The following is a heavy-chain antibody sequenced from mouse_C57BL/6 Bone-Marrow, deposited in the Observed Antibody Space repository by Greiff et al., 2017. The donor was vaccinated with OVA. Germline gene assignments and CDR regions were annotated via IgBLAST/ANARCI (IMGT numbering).Heavy chain of an antibody. Sequence: QVQLQQSGAELVKPGASVKISCKASGYAFSSYWMNWVKQRPGKGLEWIGQIYPGDGDTNYNGKFKGKATLTADKSSSTAYMQLSSLTSEDSAVYFCARPLFTTAGGDYWGQGTTRTVPS. V-gene: IGHV1-80*01. D-gene: IGHD1-2*01. CDR2: IYPGDGDT. J-gene: IGHJ2*01. CDR3: ARPLFTTAGGDY. CDR1: GYAFSSYW.